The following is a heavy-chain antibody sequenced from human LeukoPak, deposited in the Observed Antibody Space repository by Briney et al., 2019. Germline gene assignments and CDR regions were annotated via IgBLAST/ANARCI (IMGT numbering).Heavy chain of an antibody. V-gene: IGHV4-39*01. CDR3: ARQRADYYYYYVDV. CDR2: IYCSETT. J-gene: IGHJ6*03. CDR1: GGSINSANYY. Sequence: PLETLSLTCTVSGGSINSANYYWGWLRQPPGKGLEWIGSIYCSETTYDNPSLKSRVTISIETSKNQFSLKLSSVTASDTAVYYCARQRADYYYYYVDVWGKGTTVAVS.